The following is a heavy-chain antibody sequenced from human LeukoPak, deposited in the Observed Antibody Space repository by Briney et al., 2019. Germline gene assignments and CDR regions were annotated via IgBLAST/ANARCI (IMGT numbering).Heavy chain of an antibody. CDR3: AKYSGYALDY. CDR1: GFTFSSYG. CDR2: IRYDGSNK. J-gene: IGHJ4*02. V-gene: IGHV3-30*02. Sequence: GGSLRLSCAASGFTFSSYGMHWVRQAPGKGLEWVAFIRYDGSNKYYADSVKGRFTISRDNSKNTLYLQVNSLRAEDTAVYYCAKYSGYALDYWGQGTLVTVSS. D-gene: IGHD5-12*01.